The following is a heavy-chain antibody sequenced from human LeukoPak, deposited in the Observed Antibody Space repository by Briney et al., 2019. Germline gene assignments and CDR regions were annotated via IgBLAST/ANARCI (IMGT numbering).Heavy chain of an antibody. CDR3: ARGRAAYDSSGYYYSPLDY. J-gene: IGHJ4*02. CDR2: INPNSGGT. V-gene: IGHV1-2*02. CDR1: GFIFTGYY. D-gene: IGHD3-22*01. Sequence: EASVKVSCKASGFIFTGYYIHWVRQAPGQGLEWMGWINPNSGGTNYAQKSQGRVTMTRDTSISTAYMELSRLRSDDTAVYYCARGRAAYDSSGYYYSPLDYWGQGTLVTVSS.